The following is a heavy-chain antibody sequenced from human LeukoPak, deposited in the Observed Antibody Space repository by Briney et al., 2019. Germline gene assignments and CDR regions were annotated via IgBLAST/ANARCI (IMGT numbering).Heavy chain of an antibody. CDR3: AKGESRATVTPLGY. CDR1: GFTFSSYA. CDR2: ITGIGGST. Sequence: GGSLRLSCEASGFTFSSYAMSWVRQAPGKGLEWVSAITGIGGSTYYADSVKGRFTISRDNSKNTLYLQMNSLRAEDTTLYYCAKGESRATVTPLGYWGQGALVTVSS. V-gene: IGHV3-23*01. D-gene: IGHD4-17*01. J-gene: IGHJ4*02.